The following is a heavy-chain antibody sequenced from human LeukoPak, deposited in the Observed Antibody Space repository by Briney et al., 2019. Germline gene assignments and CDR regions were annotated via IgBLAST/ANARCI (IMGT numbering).Heavy chain of an antibody. J-gene: IGHJ6*02. CDR1: GYTFTSYA. D-gene: IGHD3-10*01. Sequence: ASVKVSCKASGYTFTSYAMHWVRQAPGQRLEWMGWINAGNGNTKYSQKFQGRVTITRDTSAGTAYMELSSLRSEDTAVYYCAREEVITMEFYGMDVWGQGTTVTVSS. CDR2: INAGNGNT. CDR3: AREEVITMEFYGMDV. V-gene: IGHV1-3*01.